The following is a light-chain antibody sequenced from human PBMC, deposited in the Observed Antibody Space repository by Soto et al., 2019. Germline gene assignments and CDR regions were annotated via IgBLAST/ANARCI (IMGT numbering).Light chain of an antibody. J-gene: IGKJ1*01. V-gene: IGKV3-20*01. Sequence: EILLTQSPGSLSLSPGERATLSCRASQSVRNNYLAWYQKKPGQAPMLLIYGASTRATGIPERFSGSGSATDFTLTISSLEPEDFAVYYCQQHNTYPLTFGPGTKVEIK. CDR2: GAS. CDR3: QQHNTYPLT. CDR1: QSVRNNY.